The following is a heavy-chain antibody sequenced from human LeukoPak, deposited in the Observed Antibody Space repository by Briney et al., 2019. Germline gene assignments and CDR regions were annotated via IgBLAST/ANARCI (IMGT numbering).Heavy chain of an antibody. J-gene: IGHJ4*02. Sequence: GASVKVSCKASGYTFTSYYMHWVRQAPGQGLEWMGIINPSGGSTSYAQKFQGRVTMTRDMSTSTVYMELSSLRSEDTAVYYCARDALSGYYFDYWGQGTLVTVSS. CDR2: INPSGGST. CDR1: GYTFTSYY. V-gene: IGHV1-46*01. CDR3: ARDALSGYYFDY. D-gene: IGHD3-22*01.